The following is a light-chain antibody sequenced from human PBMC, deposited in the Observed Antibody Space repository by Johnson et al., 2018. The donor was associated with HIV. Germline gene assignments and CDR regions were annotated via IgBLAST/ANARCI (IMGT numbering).Light chain of an antibody. Sequence: QSVLSQPPSVSAAPGQMVSISCSGSSSNIGKNYVSWYQQFPGTAPKLLIHENKKRPSGIPDRFFGSKSGTSATLGITGLQTGDEADYYCGTWDSSLSAEVFGTGTKVTVL. CDR3: GTWDSSLSAEV. CDR1: SSNIGKNY. CDR2: ENK. V-gene: IGLV1-51*02. J-gene: IGLJ1*01.